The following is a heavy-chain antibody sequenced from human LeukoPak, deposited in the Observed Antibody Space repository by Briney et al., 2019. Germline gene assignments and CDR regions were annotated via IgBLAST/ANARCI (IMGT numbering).Heavy chain of an antibody. Sequence: SVKVSCKASGGTFSSYAISWVRQAPGQGLEWMGRIIPILGIANYAQKFQGRVTMTRNTSISTAYMELSSLRSEDTAVYYCARTSNYYGSGSYYPALLFDYWGQGTLVTVSS. J-gene: IGHJ4*02. CDR3: ARTSNYYGSGSYYPALLFDY. CDR2: IIPILGIA. D-gene: IGHD3-10*01. V-gene: IGHV1-69*04. CDR1: GGTFSSYA.